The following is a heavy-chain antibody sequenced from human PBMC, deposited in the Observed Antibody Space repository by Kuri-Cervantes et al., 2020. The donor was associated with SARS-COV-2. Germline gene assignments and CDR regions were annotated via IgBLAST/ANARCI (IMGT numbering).Heavy chain of an antibody. Sequence: GESLKISCAASGFTFSSYGMHWVRQAPGKGLEWVAVIWYDGSNKYYADSVKGRFTISRDNSKNTLYLQMNSLRAEDTAVYYCAKDRNPSWIQAWFDYWGQGTLVTASS. CDR3: AKDRNPSWIQAWFDY. CDR1: GFTFSSYG. J-gene: IGHJ4*02. V-gene: IGHV3-30*02. D-gene: IGHD5-18*01. CDR2: IWYDGSNK.